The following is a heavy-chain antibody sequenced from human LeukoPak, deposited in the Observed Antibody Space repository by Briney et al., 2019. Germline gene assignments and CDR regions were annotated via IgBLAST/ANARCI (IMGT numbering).Heavy chain of an antibody. V-gene: IGHV4-59*08. CDR2: IYYSGST. CDR3: ATGPAQEGWACSSTSCYGGAYYYGMDV. J-gene: IGHJ6*02. D-gene: IGHD2-2*01. Sequence: PSETLSLTCTVSGGSISSYYWSWIRQPPGKGLEWIGYIYYSGSTDYNPSLKSRVTISVDTSKNQFSLKLSSVTAADTAVYYCATGPAQEGWACSSTSCYGGAYYYGMDVWGQGTTVTVSS. CDR1: GGSISSYY.